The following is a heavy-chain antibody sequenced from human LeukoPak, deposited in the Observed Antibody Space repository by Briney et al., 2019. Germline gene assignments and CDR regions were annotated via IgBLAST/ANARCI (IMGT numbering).Heavy chain of an antibody. V-gene: IGHV4-59*01. CDR1: GGSTSGYQ. CDR2: IYHSGST. Sequence: PSETLSLTCTVSGGSTSGYQWSWIRRPPGKGLEWIGYIYHSGSTNYNPSLKSRVTISVDTSKNQFSLRLTSVTAADTAVYYCARDQGAFYSRSWLDYWGQGTLVTVSS. CDR3: ARDQGAFYSRSWLDY. J-gene: IGHJ4*02. D-gene: IGHD6-13*01.